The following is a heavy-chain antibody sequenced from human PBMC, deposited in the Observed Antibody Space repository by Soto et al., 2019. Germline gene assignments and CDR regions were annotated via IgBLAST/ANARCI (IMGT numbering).Heavy chain of an antibody. Sequence: PGGSLRLSCTASGFTFSSHAMTWVRQAPGKGLEWVSGLSDSGGSIYYADSVKGRFTISRDNSMNTLYLQMKTLRAEDTAVYYCAKVSSGYYAGFFDFWGQGTLVTGSS. J-gene: IGHJ4*02. CDR3: AKVSSGYYAGFFDF. V-gene: IGHV3-23*01. CDR2: LSDSGGSI. CDR1: GFTFSSHA. D-gene: IGHD3-10*01.